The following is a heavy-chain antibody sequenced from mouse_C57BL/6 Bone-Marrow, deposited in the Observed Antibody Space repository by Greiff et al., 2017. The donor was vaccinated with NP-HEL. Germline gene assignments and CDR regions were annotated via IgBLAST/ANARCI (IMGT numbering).Heavy chain of an antibody. CDR1: GYTFTSYG. V-gene: IGHV1-81*01. CDR2: IYPRSGNT. D-gene: IGHD1-1*01. Sequence: VQLQQSGAELARPGASVKLSCKASGYTFTSYGISWVKQRTGQGLEWIGEIYPRSGNTYYNEKFKGKATLTADKSSSTAYMELRSLTSEDAAVYFCSRERDYYGSSSAWFAYWGQGTLVTVSA. J-gene: IGHJ3*01. CDR3: SRERDYYGSSSAWFAY.